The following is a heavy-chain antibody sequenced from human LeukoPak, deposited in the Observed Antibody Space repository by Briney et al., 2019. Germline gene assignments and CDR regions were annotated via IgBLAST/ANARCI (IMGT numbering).Heavy chain of an antibody. CDR3: AKDVLVTTGWYFDL. J-gene: IGHJ2*01. V-gene: IGHV3-43*02. CDR1: GFTFDDYA. Sequence: GGSLRLSCAASGFTFDDYAMHWVRQAPGKRLEWVSLISGDGGTTYYADSVKGRFTISRDNNKNSLYLQMNSLRTEDTALYYCAKDVLVTTGWYFDLWGRGTLVTVSS. CDR2: ISGDGGTT. D-gene: IGHD4-11*01.